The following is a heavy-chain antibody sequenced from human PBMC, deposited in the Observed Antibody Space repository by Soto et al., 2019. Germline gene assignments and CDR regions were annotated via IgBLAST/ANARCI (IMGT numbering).Heavy chain of an antibody. J-gene: IGHJ6*02. D-gene: IGHD2-15*01. CDR1: GYTFSSFA. V-gene: IGHV1-3*01. CDR2: INAGNGNT. CDR3: ARGGNIVVVVADYGIAV. Sequence: QVQLVQSGAEVKKPGASVKLSCKASGYTFSSFAMHWVRQAPGQGLEWVGWINAGNGNTKSSQKFQDKLTITKDPTPSHVYLGFGSLAAYDTGVSYRARGGNIVVVVADYGIAVWGQGTTVTVSS.